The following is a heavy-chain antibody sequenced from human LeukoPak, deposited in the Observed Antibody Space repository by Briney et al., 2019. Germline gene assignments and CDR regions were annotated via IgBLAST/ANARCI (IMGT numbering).Heavy chain of an antibody. CDR3: AKSASKTLVVSLDY. J-gene: IGHJ4*02. D-gene: IGHD3-22*01. CDR2: ISGSGGST. Sequence: HPGGSLRLSCAASGFTFSSYAMSWVRQAPGKGLEWVSAISGSGGSTYYADSVKGRFTISRDNSKNTLSLQMNSLRAEDTALYYCAKSASKTLVVSLDYWGQGTSVTVSS. V-gene: IGHV3-23*01. CDR1: GFTFSSYA.